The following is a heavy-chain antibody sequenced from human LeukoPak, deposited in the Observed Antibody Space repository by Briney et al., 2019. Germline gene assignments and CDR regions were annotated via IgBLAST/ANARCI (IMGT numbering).Heavy chain of an antibody. Sequence: ASVKVSCKASGYTFTGYYMQWVRQAPGQGLEWMGWINPKSAGTKYAQKFRGRVTMTRDTSINTVYMELSRLRSDDTAVYYCARDLYWFDPWGQGTLVTVSS. CDR1: GYTFTGYY. CDR3: ARDLYWFDP. V-gene: IGHV1-2*02. J-gene: IGHJ5*02. CDR2: INPKSAGT.